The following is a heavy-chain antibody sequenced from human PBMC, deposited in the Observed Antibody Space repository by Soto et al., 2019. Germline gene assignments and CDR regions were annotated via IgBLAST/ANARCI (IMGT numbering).Heavy chain of an antibody. CDR1: GFTFTNYA. V-gene: IGHV3-23*01. Sequence: EVQLLESGGGLVQPGGSLRLSCAASGFTFTNYAMNWVRHSPGKGLEWVASVIGTCIDTYHAASVKGRFTISRDNSRNTMYLEMNRLRAEDTAMYHCAKATRGQCIGAHCYAFDFWGQGILVTVS. CDR2: VIGTCIDT. D-gene: IGHD2-15*01. CDR3: AKATRGQCIGAHCYAFDF. J-gene: IGHJ4*02.